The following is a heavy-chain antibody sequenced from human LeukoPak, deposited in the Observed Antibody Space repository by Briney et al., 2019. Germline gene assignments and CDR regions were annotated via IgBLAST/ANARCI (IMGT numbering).Heavy chain of an antibody. Sequence: GGSLRLSCAASGFTFSSYGMHWVRQAPGKGLEWVAVIWYDGSNKYYADSVKGRFTISRDNSKNTLYLQMNSLRAEDTAVYYCARDPSWNYIPDYWGQGTLVTVSS. D-gene: IGHD1-7*01. V-gene: IGHV3-33*01. CDR2: IWYDGSNK. CDR3: ARDPSWNYIPDY. CDR1: GFTFSSYG. J-gene: IGHJ4*02.